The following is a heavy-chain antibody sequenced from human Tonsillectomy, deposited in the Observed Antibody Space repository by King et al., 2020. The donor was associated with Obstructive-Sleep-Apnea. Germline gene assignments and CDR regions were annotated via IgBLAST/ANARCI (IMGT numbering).Heavy chain of an antibody. D-gene: IGHD5-18*01. V-gene: IGHV3-21*01. CDR3: ASCLDEDTAMNYYYYYGMDV. J-gene: IGHJ6*02. CDR1: GFTFSSYS. CDR2: ISSSSSYI. Sequence: DVQLVESGGGLVKPGGSLRLSCAASGFTFSSYSMNWVRQAPGKGLEWVSSISSSSSYIYYADSVKGRFTISRDNAKNSLYLQMNSLRAEDTAVYYCASCLDEDTAMNYYYYYGMDVWGQGTTVTVSS.